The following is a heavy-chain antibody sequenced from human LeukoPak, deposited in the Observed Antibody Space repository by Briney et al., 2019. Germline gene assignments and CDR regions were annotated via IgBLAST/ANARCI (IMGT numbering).Heavy chain of an antibody. J-gene: IGHJ4*02. V-gene: IGHV3-30-3*02. CDR1: GFTLSDCS. CDR3: GRGSVGYGGNSGIFDY. CDR2: ITHDGSIK. Sequence: GRSLRLSCAASGFTLSDCSMNWVRQAPGKWLEWVAIITHDGSIKSYADSVRGRFTISRDNSNNTLYLQMNSLRAEDTAVYYCGRGSVGYGGNSGIFDYWGQGTLVTVSS. D-gene: IGHD4-23*01.